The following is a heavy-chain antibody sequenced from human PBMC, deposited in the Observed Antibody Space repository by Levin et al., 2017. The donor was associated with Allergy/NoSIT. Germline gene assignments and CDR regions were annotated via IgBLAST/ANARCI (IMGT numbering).Heavy chain of an antibody. D-gene: IGHD6-13*01. J-gene: IGHJ4*02. CDR2: VSGSGGA. V-gene: IGHV3-23*01. Sequence: PGGSLRLSCAVSGLSISNYAMSWVRQAPGKGLEWVSGVSGSGGAYYADSVKGRFTASRDNSKNTRYLQMHSLRGDDTAVYYCAQDYSAASSDYFWGQGTLVTVSS. CDR1: GLSISNYA. CDR3: AQDYSAASSDYF.